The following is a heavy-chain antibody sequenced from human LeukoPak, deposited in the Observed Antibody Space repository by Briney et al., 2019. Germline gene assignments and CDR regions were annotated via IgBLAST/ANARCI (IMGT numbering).Heavy chain of an antibody. Sequence: SETLSLTCTVSGGSISSSSYYWGWIRQPPGKGLEWIGSIYYSGSTYYNPSLKSRVTISVDTSKNQFPLKLSSVTAADTAVYYCASQLSSWYYYWGQGTLVTVSS. CDR3: ASQLSSWYYY. J-gene: IGHJ4*02. V-gene: IGHV4-39*01. CDR2: IYYSGST. D-gene: IGHD6-13*01. CDR1: GGSISSSSYY.